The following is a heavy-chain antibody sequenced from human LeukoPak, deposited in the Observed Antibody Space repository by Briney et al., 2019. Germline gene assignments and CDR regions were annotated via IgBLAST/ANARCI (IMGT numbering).Heavy chain of an antibody. V-gene: IGHV4-39*07. CDR3: ARVATPYYFDY. CDR1: GGSISSSSYY. J-gene: IGHJ4*02. D-gene: IGHD4-23*01. Sequence: SETLSLTCTVPGGSISSSSYYWGWIRQPPGKGLEWIGSIYYSGSTYYNPSLKSRVTISVDTSKNQFSLKLSSVTAADTAVYYCARVATPYYFDYWGQGTLVTVSS. CDR2: IYYSGST.